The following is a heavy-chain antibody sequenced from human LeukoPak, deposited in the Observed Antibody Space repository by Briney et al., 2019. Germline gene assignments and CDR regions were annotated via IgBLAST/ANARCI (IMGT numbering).Heavy chain of an antibody. D-gene: IGHD6-13*01. CDR1: GGSISTTGYY. V-gene: IGHV4-39*01. Sequence: SETLSLTCTVSGGSISTTGYYWAWIRQPPGKGLEWIASIYYSGSTYYNSSLKSRVTIDTSRNQFSLKLSSVTAADTALYYCASDKGYSNNYFDYWAKEPWSPSPQ. CDR2: IYYSGST. CDR3: ASDKGYSNNYFDY. J-gene: IGHJ4*01.